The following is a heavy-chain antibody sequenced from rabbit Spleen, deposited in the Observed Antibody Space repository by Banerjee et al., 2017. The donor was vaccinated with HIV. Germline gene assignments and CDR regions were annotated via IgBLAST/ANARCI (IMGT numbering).Heavy chain of an antibody. J-gene: IGHJ4*01. D-gene: IGHD2-1*01. CDR2: INAVTGKA. CDR1: GVSFSSNYY. CDR3: ARGSAAMTMVITGYYLNL. V-gene: IGHV1S40*01. Sequence: LVEYGGDLVQPGASLTLTCTASGVSFSSNYYMCWVRQAPGKGLEWIACINAVTGKAVYASWAKGRFTFSKTSSTTVTLQMTSLTAADTATYFCARGSAAMTMVITGYYLNLWGPGTLVTVS.